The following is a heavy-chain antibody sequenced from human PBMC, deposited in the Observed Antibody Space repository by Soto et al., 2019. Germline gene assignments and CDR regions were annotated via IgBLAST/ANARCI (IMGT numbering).Heavy chain of an antibody. J-gene: IGHJ6*02. CDR1: GFSLTTGKMG. D-gene: IGHD4-17*01. V-gene: IGHV2-26*01. CDR2: IFSDNER. CDR3: ARMNVDSYQFYYAMDV. Sequence: SGPTLVNPTETLTLTCTVSGFSLTTGKMGVSWIRQPPGKALEWLAHIFSDNERSYSTSLQGRLTISKDTSGSQVVLSMTNVDPVDTATYYCARMNVDSYQFYYAMDVWGQGTTVTAP.